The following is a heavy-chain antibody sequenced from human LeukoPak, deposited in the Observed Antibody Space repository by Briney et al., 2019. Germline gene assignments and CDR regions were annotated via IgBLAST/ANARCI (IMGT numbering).Heavy chain of an antibody. D-gene: IGHD2/OR15-2a*01. CDR3: ARDSPEYGYYFDY. J-gene: IGHJ4*02. CDR1: GYTFTGYY. CDR2: INPNSGGT. V-gene: IGHV1-2*02. Sequence: ASVKVSCKASGYTFTGYYMHWVRQAPGQGLEWMGWINPNSGGTNYAQKFQGRVTMTRDTSISTAYMELSRLRSVDTAVYYCARDSPEYGYYFDYWGQGTLVTVSS.